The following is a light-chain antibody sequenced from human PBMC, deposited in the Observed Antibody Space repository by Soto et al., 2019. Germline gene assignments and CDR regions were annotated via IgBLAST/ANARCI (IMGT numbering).Light chain of an antibody. V-gene: IGKV1-33*01. CDR3: QQYGSLPLT. CDR1: QDISHY. Sequence: DIQMTQSPSSLSASVGDRVTITCQASQDISHYLNWYQQKPGKAPKLLIYDASNLETGVPSRFSGSGYGTVFSLTISSLQPEDIARYFCQQYGSLPLTFGGETKVQIK. J-gene: IGKJ4*01. CDR2: DAS.